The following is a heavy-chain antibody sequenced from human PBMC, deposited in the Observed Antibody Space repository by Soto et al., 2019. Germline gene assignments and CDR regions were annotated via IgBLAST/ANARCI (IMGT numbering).Heavy chain of an antibody. CDR2: IYPGDSDI. J-gene: IGHJ6*02. D-gene: IGHD3-22*01. CDR3: ARQPSNGQWFV. CDR1: GYRFTSYW. Sequence: GESLKISCKGAGYRFTSYWIGCVRQMPGKGLEWMGIIYPGDSDIRYSPSFQGQVTISADKSISTAYLQWSSLKASDTAMHYCARQPSNGQWFVWGQGTTVTVSS. V-gene: IGHV5-51*01.